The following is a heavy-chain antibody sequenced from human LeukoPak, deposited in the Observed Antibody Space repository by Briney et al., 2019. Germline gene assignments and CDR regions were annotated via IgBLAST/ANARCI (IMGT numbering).Heavy chain of an antibody. Sequence: PGGSLRLSCAASGFTFSSYEMNWVRQAPGKGLEWVSYINLNSRTIDYADSVRGRFTISRDNAKSSLYLQMNSLRAEDTAIYYCARYDTLRYLDWLSQRSYFDYWGQGTLVTVSS. D-gene: IGHD3-9*01. V-gene: IGHV3-48*03. J-gene: IGHJ4*02. CDR1: GFTFSSYE. CDR3: ARYDTLRYLDWLSQRSYFDY. CDR2: INLNSRTI.